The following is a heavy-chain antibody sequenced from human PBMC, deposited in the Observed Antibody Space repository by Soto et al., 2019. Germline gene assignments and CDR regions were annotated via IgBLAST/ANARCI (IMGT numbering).Heavy chain of an antibody. J-gene: IGHJ3*02. CDR2: ISYRGST. V-gene: IGHV4-59*08. CDR1: GRSISSYY. CDR3: ARRYSSAFDI. D-gene: IGHD6-13*01. Sequence: QVQLQESGPGLVKPSETLSLTCTVSGRSISSYYWSWIRQPPGKGLEWIVYISYRGSTNYNPSLKSRVTISVDTSKNQFSLKLSSVTAADTAVYYCARRYSSAFDIWGQGTMVTVSS.